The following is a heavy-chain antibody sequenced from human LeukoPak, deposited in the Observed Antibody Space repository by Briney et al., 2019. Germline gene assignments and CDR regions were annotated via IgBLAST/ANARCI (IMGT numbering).Heavy chain of an antibody. CDR3: ARGAWTAYYFDY. Sequence: GGSLRLSCAASGFTFSSCAMRWVRQAPGKGLVWVSRIKSDGSNYYADSVKGRFTISRDNAKNTLYLQMNSLRAEDTAVYYCARGAWTAYYFDYWGQGTLVTVSS. D-gene: IGHD3/OR15-3a*01. J-gene: IGHJ4*02. V-gene: IGHV3-74*01. CDR1: GFTFSSCA. CDR2: IKSDGSNY.